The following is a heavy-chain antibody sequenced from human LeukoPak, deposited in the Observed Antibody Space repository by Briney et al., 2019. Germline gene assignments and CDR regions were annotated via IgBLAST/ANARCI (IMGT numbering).Heavy chain of an antibody. Sequence: GGSLRLSCAASGFTVSGNYMSWVRQAPGKGLEWVSYISSDGSAITYADSVKGRFTISRDNSKNTLYLQMNSLRAEDTAVYYCAKDRLTLDAFDIWGQGTMVTVSS. D-gene: IGHD4-23*01. CDR2: ISSDGSAI. CDR3: AKDRLTLDAFDI. CDR1: GFTVSGNY. J-gene: IGHJ3*02. V-gene: IGHV3-11*01.